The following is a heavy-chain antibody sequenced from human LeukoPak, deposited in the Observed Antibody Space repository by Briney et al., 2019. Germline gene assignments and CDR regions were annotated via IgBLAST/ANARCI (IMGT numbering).Heavy chain of an antibody. CDR1: GFTFSSYW. D-gene: IGHD3-22*01. J-gene: IGHJ5*02. CDR2: IKQDGSEK. CDR3: AREAGGKRPWSYYYDSSGAVGLNWFDP. Sequence: HPGGSLRLSCAASGFTFSSYWMSWVSQAPGKGLEWVANIKQDGSEKYYVDSVKGRFTISRDNAKNSLYLQMNSLRAEDTAVYYCAREAGGKRPWSYYYDSSGAVGLNWFDPWGQGTLVTVSS. V-gene: IGHV3-7*01.